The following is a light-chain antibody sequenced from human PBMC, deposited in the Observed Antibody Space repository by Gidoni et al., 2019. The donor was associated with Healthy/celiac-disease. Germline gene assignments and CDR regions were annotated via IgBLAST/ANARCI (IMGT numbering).Light chain of an antibody. CDR2: GAS. Sequence: EIVLTQSPGTLSLSPGARATLSCRASQSVSSSYLAWYQQKPGQAPRHLIYGASSRATGIPDRFSGSGSGTDFTLTISRLEPEDFAVYYCQQYGSSPPYTFGQGTKLEIK. J-gene: IGKJ2*01. CDR3: QQYGSSPPYT. V-gene: IGKV3-20*01. CDR1: QSVSSSY.